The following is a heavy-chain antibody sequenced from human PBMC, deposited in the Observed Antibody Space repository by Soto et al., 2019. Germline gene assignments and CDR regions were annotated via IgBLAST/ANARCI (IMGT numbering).Heavy chain of an antibody. CDR1: GYTFTELS. J-gene: IGHJ4*02. Sequence: ASVKVSCKVSGYTFTELSMHWVRQAPGKGLEWMGAFDPEDGETIYAHNLQGRATMTEDTSTDTAYMALSSLRSEDTAVYYCATSNPLVMRWELRGYFDYWGQGTLVTVSS. V-gene: IGHV1-24*01. CDR3: ATSNPLVMRWELRGYFDY. D-gene: IGHD1-26*01. CDR2: FDPEDGET.